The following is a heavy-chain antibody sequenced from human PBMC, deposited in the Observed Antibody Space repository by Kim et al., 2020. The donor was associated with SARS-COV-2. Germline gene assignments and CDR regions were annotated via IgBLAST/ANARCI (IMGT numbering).Heavy chain of an antibody. Sequence: VKGRFTISRDNSKNTLYLQRNSLRAEDTAVYYCAKKGGRDFPGAVYGMDVWGQVTTVTVSS. J-gene: IGHJ6*02. CDR3: AKKGGRDFPGAVYGMDV. V-gene: IGHV3-23*01. D-gene: IGHD3-16*01.